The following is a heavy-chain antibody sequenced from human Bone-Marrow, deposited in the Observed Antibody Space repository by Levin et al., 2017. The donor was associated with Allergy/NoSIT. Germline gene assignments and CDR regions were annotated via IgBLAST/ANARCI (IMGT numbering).Heavy chain of an antibody. CDR1: GFTFSSYA. Sequence: PGGSLRLSCAASGFTFSSYAMSWVRQAPGKGLEWVSAISGSGGSTYYADSVKGRFTISRDNSKNTLYLQMNSLRAEDTAVYYCANIGSIAVAGPETFDYWGQGTLVTVSS. V-gene: IGHV3-23*01. J-gene: IGHJ4*02. CDR2: ISGSGGST. CDR3: ANIGSIAVAGPETFDY. D-gene: IGHD6-19*01.